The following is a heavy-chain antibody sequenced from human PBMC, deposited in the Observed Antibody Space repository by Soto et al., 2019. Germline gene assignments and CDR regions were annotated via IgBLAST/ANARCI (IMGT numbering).Heavy chain of an antibody. J-gene: IGHJ5*02. CDR2: IYYSGST. Sequence: LSLPCIVSGGYISCGGYYWSWTRQHPGKGLEWIGYIYYSGSTYYNRSLQSRVTISVDTSKNQCSLKLSSVTAADTTVYYCARDRVVKTWFDPWGQGTLVTVPQ. V-gene: IGHV4-31*03. D-gene: IGHD3-22*01. CDR1: GGYISCGGYY. CDR3: ARDRVVKTWFDP.